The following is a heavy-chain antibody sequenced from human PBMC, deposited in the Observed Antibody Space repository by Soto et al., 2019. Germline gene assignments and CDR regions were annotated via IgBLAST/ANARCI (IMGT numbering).Heavy chain of an antibody. CDR2: LSYDGINK. J-gene: IGHJ4*02. D-gene: IGHD6-13*01. Sequence: PGGSLRLSCAVSGFTFSSYGMHWVRQAPGKGLEWVAFLSYDGINKYYADSVKGRITISRDNANNTVYLQMNSLGVEDTALYYCVREPWGFSGTWYDYWGQGTLVTVSS. V-gene: IGHV3-30-3*01. CDR3: VREPWGFSGTWYDY. CDR1: GFTFSSYG.